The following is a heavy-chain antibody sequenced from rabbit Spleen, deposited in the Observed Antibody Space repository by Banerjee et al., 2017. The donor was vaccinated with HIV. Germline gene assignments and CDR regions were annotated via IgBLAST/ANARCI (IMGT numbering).Heavy chain of an antibody. V-gene: IGHV1S45*01. J-gene: IGHJ3*01. Sequence: QEQLVESGGGLVQPEGSLTLTCTASGFSFSSSYWICWVRQAPGKGLEWIACIDGGSSGSTYYASWAQGRFTISKTSSTTVTLQMTSLTAADTATYFCARDTSTSFSSYGMDLWGQGTLVTVS. CDR2: IDGGSSGST. D-gene: IGHD1-1*01. CDR1: GFSFSSSYW. CDR3: ARDTSTSFSSYGMDL.